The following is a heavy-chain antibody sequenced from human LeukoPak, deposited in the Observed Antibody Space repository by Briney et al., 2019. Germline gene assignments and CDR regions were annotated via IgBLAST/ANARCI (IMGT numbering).Heavy chain of an antibody. CDR3: ARDRGGSYWGMGFDY. D-gene: IGHD1-26*01. Sequence: PSETLSLTCTVSGGSISSSSYYWGWIRQPPGKGLEWIGRIYDSGSTCYNPSLKSRVTISVDTSKNQFSLKLSSVTAADTAVYYCARDRGGSYWGMGFDYWGQGTLVTVSS. V-gene: IGHV4-39*07. CDR2: IYDSGST. J-gene: IGHJ4*02. CDR1: GGSISSSSYY.